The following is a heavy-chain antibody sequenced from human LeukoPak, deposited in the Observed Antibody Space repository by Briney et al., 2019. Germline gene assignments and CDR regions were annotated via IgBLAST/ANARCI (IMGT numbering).Heavy chain of an antibody. CDR3: AGQYTGYDAFDY. CDR1: GDSITSSSQH. Sequence: SETLSLTCTVSGDSITSSSQHWGWIRQPPGKGLEWIGSISYTGNTHYSPSLQSRVTISVDTSNNQFSLKMRSVTAADTAVYYCAGQYTGYDAFDYWGQGTLVTVSS. CDR2: ISYTGNT. J-gene: IGHJ4*02. V-gene: IGHV4-39*07. D-gene: IGHD5-12*01.